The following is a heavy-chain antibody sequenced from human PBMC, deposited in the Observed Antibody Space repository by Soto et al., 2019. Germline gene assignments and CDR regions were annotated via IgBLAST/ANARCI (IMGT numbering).Heavy chain of an antibody. D-gene: IGHD6-19*01. Sequence: PGGSLRLSCAASGYTFSSYAMSWVRQAPGKGLEWVSAISGSGGSTYYADSVKGRFTISRDNSKNTLYLQMNSLRAEDTAVYYCAKDSSSGWYYDYGMDVWGQGTTVTAP. CDR1: GYTFSSYA. V-gene: IGHV3-23*01. CDR3: AKDSSSGWYYDYGMDV. J-gene: IGHJ6*02. CDR2: ISGSGGST.